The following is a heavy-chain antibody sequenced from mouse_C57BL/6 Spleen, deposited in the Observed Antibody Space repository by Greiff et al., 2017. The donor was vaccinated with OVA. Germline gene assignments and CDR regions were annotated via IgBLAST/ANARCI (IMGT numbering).Heavy chain of an antibody. J-gene: IGHJ2*01. CDR2: ISAGGGYT. V-gene: IGHV5-4*01. D-gene: IGHD2-4*01. CDR1: GFTFSSYA. Sequence: EVMLVESGGGLVKPGGSLKLSCAASGFTFSSYAMSWVSQTPEKRLEWVATISAGGGYTYYPDNVKGRFTISRDTAKNNLYMQMSHLTSEDTDMYSCERDYYEYGGGAYYFDYWGQGTTLTVSS. CDR3: ERDYYEYGGGAYYFDY.